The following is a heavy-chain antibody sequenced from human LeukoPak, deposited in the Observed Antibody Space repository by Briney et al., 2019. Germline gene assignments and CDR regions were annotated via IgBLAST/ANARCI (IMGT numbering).Heavy chain of an antibody. V-gene: IGHV4-39*07. Sequence: SETLSLTCSVSGDSMSSSSYYWVWIRQSPGQGLEWIGSIYHSGITYYNPSLKSRVTISADTSKNQFSLKLSSVTAADTAVYFCARVTGSSWYYSYYMDVWGKGTTVTVSS. J-gene: IGHJ6*03. CDR1: GDSMSSSSYY. CDR3: ARVTGSSWYYSYYMDV. CDR2: IYHSGIT. D-gene: IGHD6-13*01.